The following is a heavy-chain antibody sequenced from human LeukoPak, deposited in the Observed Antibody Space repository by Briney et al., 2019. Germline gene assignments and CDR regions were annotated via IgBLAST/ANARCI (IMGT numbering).Heavy chain of an antibody. D-gene: IGHD1-26*01. Sequence: GGSLRLSCAASGFTFSSYDMSWVRKARGKALECVSAISGSGGSTYYADSVKGRFTISRDNSKNTLYLQMNSMRAEDTAVYYCAKGREWEPRRGAFDIWGQGTMVTVSS. CDR3: AKGREWEPRRGAFDI. CDR2: ISGSGGST. V-gene: IGHV3-23*01. CDR1: GFTFSSYD. J-gene: IGHJ3*02.